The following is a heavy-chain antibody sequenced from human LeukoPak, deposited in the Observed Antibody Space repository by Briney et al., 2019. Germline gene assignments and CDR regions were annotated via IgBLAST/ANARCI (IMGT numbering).Heavy chain of an antibody. J-gene: IGHJ4*02. CDR3: ARESDYGDFFFDY. Sequence: PGGSLRLSCVASGFTFSSYEMSWVRQAPGKGLEWVSYISSSGGIIYYADSVKGRFTISRDNAKNSLYLQMNSLRAEDTAVYYCARESDYGDFFFDYWGQGPLVSVSS. CDR2: ISSSGGII. D-gene: IGHD4-17*01. V-gene: IGHV3-48*03. CDR1: GFTFSSYE.